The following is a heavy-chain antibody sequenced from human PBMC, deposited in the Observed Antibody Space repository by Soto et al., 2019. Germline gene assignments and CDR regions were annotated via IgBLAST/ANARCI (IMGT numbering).Heavy chain of an antibody. CDR3: ARVQLVQHYYFDY. CDR1: GGTFSSYA. V-gene: IGHV1-69*13. CDR2: IIPIFGTA. Sequence: SGKVSCKASGGTFSSYAISWVRQAPGQGLEWMGGIIPIFGTANYAQKFQGRVTITADESTSTAYMELSSLRSEDTAVYYCARVQLVQHYYFDYWGQGTLVTVSS. J-gene: IGHJ4*02. D-gene: IGHD6-6*01.